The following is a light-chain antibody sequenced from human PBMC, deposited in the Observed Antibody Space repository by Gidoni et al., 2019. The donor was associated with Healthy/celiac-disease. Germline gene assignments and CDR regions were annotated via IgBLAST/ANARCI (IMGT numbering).Light chain of an antibody. CDR1: QSISSW. CDR2: DAS. V-gene: IGKV1-5*01. Sequence: DIQMNQSPSTLSASVGDRVTITCRASQSISSWLAWYQQKPGKAPKLLIYDASSLESGVPSRFSGSGSGTEFTLTISSLQPDDFATYYCQQYNSYSRLTFGGGTKVEIK. CDR3: QQYNSYSRLT. J-gene: IGKJ4*01.